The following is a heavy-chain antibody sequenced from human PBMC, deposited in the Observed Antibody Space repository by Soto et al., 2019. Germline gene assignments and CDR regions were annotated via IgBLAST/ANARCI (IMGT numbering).Heavy chain of an antibody. J-gene: IGHJ6*02. Sequence: ASVKVSCTASGYTFTGYYMHWVRQAPGQGLEWMGWINPNSGGTNYAQKFQGWVTMTRDTSISTAYMELSRLRSDDTAVYYCARALYSSSWYPLDYYYYYGMDVWGQGTTVTVSS. V-gene: IGHV1-2*04. CDR2: INPNSGGT. CDR3: ARALYSSSWYPLDYYYYYGMDV. CDR1: GYTFTGYY. D-gene: IGHD6-13*01.